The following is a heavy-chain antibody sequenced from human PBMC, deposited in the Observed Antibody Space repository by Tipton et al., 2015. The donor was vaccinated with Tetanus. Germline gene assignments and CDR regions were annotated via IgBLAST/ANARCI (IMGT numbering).Heavy chain of an antibody. CDR3: ARDPLLGFGENAFDI. CDR2: ISSSSSYI. D-gene: IGHD3-10*01. J-gene: IGHJ3*02. Sequence: GSLRLSCAASGFTFSSYSMNWVRQAPGKGLEWVSSISSSSSYIYYADSVKGRFTISRDNAKNSLYLQMNSLRAEDTAVYYCARDPLLGFGENAFDIWGQGTMVTVSS. V-gene: IGHV3-21*01. CDR1: GFTFSSYS.